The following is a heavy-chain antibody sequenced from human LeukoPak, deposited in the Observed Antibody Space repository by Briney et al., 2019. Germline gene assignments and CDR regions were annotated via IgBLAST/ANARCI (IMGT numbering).Heavy chain of an antibody. V-gene: IGHV4-59*08. D-gene: IGHD5-24*01. CDR2: IYYSGST. CDR1: GCSISSYN. J-gene: IGHJ4*02. Sequence: SETLSLTCTVSGCSISSYNWSWIRQPPGKGLEWIGYIYYSGSTNYNPSLKSRVTISVDTSKNQFSLKLSSVTAADTAVYYCARHAHREMATIHFDYWGQGTLVTVSS. CDR3: ARHAHREMATIHFDY.